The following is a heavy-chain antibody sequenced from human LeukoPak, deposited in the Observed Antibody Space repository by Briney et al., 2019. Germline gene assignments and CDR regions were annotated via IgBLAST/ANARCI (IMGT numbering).Heavy chain of an antibody. J-gene: IGHJ6*03. V-gene: IGHV1-18*04. CDR1: GYTFTGYY. CDR3: AREYGSGSYNYYYYYMDV. CDR2: ISAYNGNT. Sequence: GASVKVSCKASGYTFTGYYMHWVRQAPGQGLEWMGWISAYNGNTNYAQKLQGRVTMTTDTSTSTAYMELRSLRSDDTAVYYCAREYGSGSYNYYYYYMDVWGKGTTVTVSS. D-gene: IGHD3-10*01.